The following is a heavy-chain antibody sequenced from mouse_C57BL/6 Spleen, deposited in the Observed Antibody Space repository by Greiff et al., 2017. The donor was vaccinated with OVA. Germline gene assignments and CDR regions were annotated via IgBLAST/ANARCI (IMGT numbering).Heavy chain of an antibody. CDR3: ARNTPDYDGLYYFDY. V-gene: IGHV2-9-1*01. J-gene: IGHJ2*01. Sequence: VKLVESGPGLVAPSQSLSITCTVSGFSLTSYAISWVRQPPGKGLEWLGVIWTGGGTNYNSALKSRLSISKDNSKSQVFLKMNSLQTDDTARYYCARNTPDYDGLYYFDYWGQGTTLTVSS. CDR2: IWTGGGT. CDR1: GFSLTSYA. D-gene: IGHD2-4*01.